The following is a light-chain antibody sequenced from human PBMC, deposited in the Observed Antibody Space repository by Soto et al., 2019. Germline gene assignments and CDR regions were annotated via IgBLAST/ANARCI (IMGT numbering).Light chain of an antibody. CDR1: QNVRSNF. V-gene: IGKV3-20*01. J-gene: IGKJ2*01. Sequence: EIVLTQSPGTLSLSPGERATLSCRASQNVRSNFLAWYQQKHGQAPRLVIFGASSRATGIPDRFSGSGSGTDFTLTISRREPEDFAVYYCQQYGGSPRTFGQGTKLEIK. CDR3: QQYGGSPRT. CDR2: GAS.